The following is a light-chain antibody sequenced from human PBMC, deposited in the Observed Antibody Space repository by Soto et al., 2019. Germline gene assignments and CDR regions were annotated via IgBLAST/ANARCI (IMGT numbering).Light chain of an antibody. J-gene: IGKJ1*01. CDR1: QSVSSN. Sequence: IVMTQSPATLSVSPGERASLSCRASQSVSSNLAWYQQRPGQAPRLLLYDASTRATGVPATFSGSGSGTEFTLTISSLQSEDSAVYYCQQYNKWPRTFGQGTKVDIK. CDR2: DAS. V-gene: IGKV3-15*01. CDR3: QQYNKWPRT.